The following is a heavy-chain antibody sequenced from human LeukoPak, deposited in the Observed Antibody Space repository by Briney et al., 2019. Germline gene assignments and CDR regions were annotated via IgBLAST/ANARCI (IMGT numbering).Heavy chain of an antibody. J-gene: IGHJ4*02. V-gene: IGHV3-74*01. CDR2: INSDGSST. CDR1: GFTFSSYW. Sequence: PGGSLRLSCAASGFTFSSYWIHWVRQAPGKGLVWGSRINSDGSSTSYADSVKGRFTISRDNAKNTLYLQMNSLRAEDTAVYYCARVSRDGYYSYFDYWGQGTLVTVSS. CDR3: ARVSRDGYYSYFDY. D-gene: IGHD5-24*01.